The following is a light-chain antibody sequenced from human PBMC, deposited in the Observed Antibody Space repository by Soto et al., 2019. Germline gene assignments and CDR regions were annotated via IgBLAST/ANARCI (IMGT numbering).Light chain of an antibody. J-gene: IGKJ3*01. CDR3: QQYGSSPLFT. CDR2: GAS. CDR1: QSVSSNY. V-gene: IGKV3-20*01. Sequence: EIVLTQSPGTVSLSPGERATLSCRASQSVSSNYLAWYQQKPGQAPRLLIYGASSRATGIPDRFSGSGSGTDFTLSISRLEPEDFAVYYCQQYGSSPLFTFGPGTKVEIK.